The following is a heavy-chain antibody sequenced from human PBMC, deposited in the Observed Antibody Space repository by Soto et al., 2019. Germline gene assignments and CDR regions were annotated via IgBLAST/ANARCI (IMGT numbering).Heavy chain of an antibody. Sequence: QVPLVQSGAEVKKPGASVKVSCKASGYTFTSYGISWVRQAPGQGLEWMGWISAYNGNTNYAQKLQGRVTMTTDTSTSTAYMELRSLRSDDTAVYYCARQSTARTYYYYYYMDVWGKGTTVTVSS. D-gene: IGHD5-18*01. J-gene: IGHJ6*03. CDR3: ARQSTARTYYYYYYMDV. V-gene: IGHV1-18*01. CDR2: ISAYNGNT. CDR1: GYTFTSYG.